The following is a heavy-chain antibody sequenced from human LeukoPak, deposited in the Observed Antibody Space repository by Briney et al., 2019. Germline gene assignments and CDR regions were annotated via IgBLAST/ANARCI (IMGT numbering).Heavy chain of an antibody. CDR2: IKPNSGGT. Sequence: ASVKVSCKASGYTFTGYYMHWVRQAPGQGLEWMGWIKPNSGGTNYAQKFQGRVTMTRDTSISTAYMELSRLRSDDTAVYYCARDREKLELRRGFDYWGQGTLVTVSS. J-gene: IGHJ4*02. V-gene: IGHV1-2*02. D-gene: IGHD1-7*01. CDR1: GYTFTGYY. CDR3: ARDREKLELRRGFDY.